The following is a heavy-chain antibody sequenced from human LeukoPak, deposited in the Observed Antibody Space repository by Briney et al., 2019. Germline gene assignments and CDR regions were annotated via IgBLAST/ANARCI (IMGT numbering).Heavy chain of an antibody. CDR3: ARGESRLRPPPLH. J-gene: IGHJ1*01. V-gene: IGHV4-34*01. CDR2: INHSGST. Sequence: SETLSLTCAVYGGSFSGYYWSWIRQPPGKGLEWIGEINHSGSTNYNPSLKSRVTISVDTSKNQFSLKLSSVTAADTAVYYCARGESRLRPPPLHWGQGTVVTVSS. CDR1: GGSFSGYY. D-gene: IGHD5-12*01.